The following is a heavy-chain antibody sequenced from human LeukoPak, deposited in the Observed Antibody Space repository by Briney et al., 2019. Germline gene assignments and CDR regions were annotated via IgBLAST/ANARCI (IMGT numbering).Heavy chain of an antibody. CDR1: GFSFSSYG. CDR3: AKDLTPRDSRSWYTDAFDI. Sequence: GGSLRLSCAASGFSFSSYGTHWVRQAPGKGLEWVAVISFDGSNKYYADSVKGRFTISRDNSKNTLYLQMNSLRAEDTAVYYCAKDLTPRDSRSWYTDAFDIWGQGTMVTVSS. CDR2: ISFDGSNK. J-gene: IGHJ3*02. V-gene: IGHV3-30*18. D-gene: IGHD6-13*01.